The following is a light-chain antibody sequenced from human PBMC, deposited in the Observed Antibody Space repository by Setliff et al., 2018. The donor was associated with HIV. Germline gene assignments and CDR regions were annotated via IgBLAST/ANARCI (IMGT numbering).Light chain of an antibody. CDR1: SSNIGNNA. V-gene: IGLV1-36*01. CDR2: FDD. CDR3: ATWDDSLNGNV. J-gene: IGLJ1*01. Sequence: QSALTQPPSVSGAPRQRVTISCSGSSSNIGNNAVNWYQQGPGKAPKLLIHFDDQLPSGVSDRFSGSKSGTSASLAISDLQSEDEADYYCATWDDSLNGNVFGSGTKV.